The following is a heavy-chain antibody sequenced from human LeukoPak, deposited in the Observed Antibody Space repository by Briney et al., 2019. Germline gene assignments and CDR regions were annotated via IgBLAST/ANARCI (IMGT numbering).Heavy chain of an antibody. V-gene: IGHV3-48*03. CDR2: ISGSGSSV. D-gene: IGHD3-22*01. Sequence: GGSLRLSCAASGFTFRSCEMNWVRQAPGKGLVWLSYISGSGSSVYYADSVKGRFTVSRDNAKNSLYLEMNSLRAEDTAVYFCARDYYDSSGYYSLDYWGQGTLVTVSS. CDR1: GFTFRSCE. J-gene: IGHJ4*02. CDR3: ARDYYDSSGYYSLDY.